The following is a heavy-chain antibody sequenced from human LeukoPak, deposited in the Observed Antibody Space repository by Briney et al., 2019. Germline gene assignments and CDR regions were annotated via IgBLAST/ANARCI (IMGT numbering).Heavy chain of an antibody. CDR1: GYTLTELS. Sequence: ASVKVSCKVSGYTLTELSMHWVRQAPGKGLEWMGGFDPEDGETIYAQKFQGRVTMTEDTSTDTAYMELSSLRSEDTAVYYCATGPFDYGSGSPFYRFDPWGQGTLVTVSS. J-gene: IGHJ5*02. CDR3: ATGPFDYGSGSPFYRFDP. V-gene: IGHV1-24*01. D-gene: IGHD3-10*01. CDR2: FDPEDGET.